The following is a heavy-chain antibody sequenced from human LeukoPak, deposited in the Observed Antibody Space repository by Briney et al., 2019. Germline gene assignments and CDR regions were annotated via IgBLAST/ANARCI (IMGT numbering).Heavy chain of an antibody. J-gene: IGHJ3*02. CDR1: GGSISSGGYS. V-gene: IGHV4-30-2*01. Sequence: SQTLSLTCAVSGGSISSGGYSWSWIRQPPGKGLEWIGYIYHSGSTYYNPSLKSRVTISVDRSKNQFSLKLSSVTAADTAVYYCAPSNYDILTGYYSEAFDIWGQGTMVTVSS. D-gene: IGHD3-9*01. CDR3: APSNYDILTGYYSEAFDI. CDR2: IYHSGST.